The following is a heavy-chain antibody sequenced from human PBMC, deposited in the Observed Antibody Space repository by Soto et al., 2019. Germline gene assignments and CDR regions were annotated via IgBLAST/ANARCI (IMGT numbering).Heavy chain of an antibody. D-gene: IGHD2-2*01. CDR1: GFTFSSYA. CDR3: AKDRHLLVPVNWFDP. V-gene: IGHV3-23*01. CDR2: ISGSGGST. Sequence: EVQLLESGGGLVQPGGSLRLSCAASGFTFSSYAMSWVRQAPGKGLEWVSAISGSGGSTYYADSVKGRFTISRDNSKKTLYLQMTSLRAEDTAVYYCAKDRHLLVPVNWFDPWGQGTLVTVSS. J-gene: IGHJ5*02.